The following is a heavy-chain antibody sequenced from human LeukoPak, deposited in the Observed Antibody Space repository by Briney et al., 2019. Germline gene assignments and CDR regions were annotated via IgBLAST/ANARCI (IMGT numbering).Heavy chain of an antibody. Sequence: SVKVSCKASGGTFGSYAISWVRQAPGQGLEWMGGIIPIFGTANYAQKFQGRVTITADESTSTAYMELSSLRSEDTAVYYCARGETGTTGTTLRSLNYWGQGTLVTVSS. D-gene: IGHD1-1*01. CDR2: IIPIFGTA. CDR1: GGTFGSYA. CDR3: ARGETGTTGTTLRSLNY. J-gene: IGHJ4*02. V-gene: IGHV1-69*13.